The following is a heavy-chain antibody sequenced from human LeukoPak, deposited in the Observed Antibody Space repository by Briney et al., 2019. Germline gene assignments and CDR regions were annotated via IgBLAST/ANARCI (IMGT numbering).Heavy chain of an antibody. J-gene: IGHJ4*02. D-gene: IGHD1/OR15-1a*01. CDR1: GFTFSSYS. Sequence: GGSLRLSCAASGFTFSSYSMNWVRQAPGKGLEWVSSISSSSSYIYYADSVKGRFTISRDNAKNSLYLQMNSLRAEDTAVYYCARVGGITKIDYWGQGTLVTVSS. V-gene: IGHV3-21*01. CDR2: ISSSSSYI. CDR3: ARVGGITKIDY.